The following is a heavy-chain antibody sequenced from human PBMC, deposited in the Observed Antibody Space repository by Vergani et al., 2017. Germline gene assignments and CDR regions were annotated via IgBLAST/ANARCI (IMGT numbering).Heavy chain of an antibody. CDR2: IIPIIRLA. Sequence: QVHLEQSGTEVKKPGSSVKVSCKVSGDIFNNYTVTWGRQAPGQGLEWMGRIIPIIRLATSAQKFQDRVKITGDTSTNTVYMEMNNLRSEDTAVYYCARVSPGDNSGWEPFDYWGQGTLVTVSS. CDR1: GDIFNNYT. D-gene: IGHD6-19*01. V-gene: IGHV1-69*02. CDR3: ARVSPGDNSGWEPFDY. J-gene: IGHJ4*02.